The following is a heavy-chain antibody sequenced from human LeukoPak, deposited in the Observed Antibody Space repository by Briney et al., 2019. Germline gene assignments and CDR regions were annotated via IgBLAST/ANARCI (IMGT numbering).Heavy chain of an antibody. J-gene: IGHJ5*02. CDR2: IFPGDSDT. CDR1: GYSFPTYW. D-gene: IGHD2-2*01. Sequence: AGESLKISCRASGYSFPTYWLAWVRQMPGKGLEWMGIIFPGDSDTRYSPSFQGQVTISADKPINTAYLQWRSLKVSDTAMYYCARSGVPGAMTWFDPWGQGTLVTVSS. CDR3: ARSGVPGAMTWFDP. V-gene: IGHV5-51*01.